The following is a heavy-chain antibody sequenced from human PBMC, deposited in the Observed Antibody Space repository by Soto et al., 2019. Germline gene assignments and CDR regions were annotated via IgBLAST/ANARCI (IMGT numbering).Heavy chain of an antibody. CDR2: ISSSSSYI. CDR3: ARATVAVAGEIDY. J-gene: IGHJ4*02. V-gene: IGHV3-21*01. D-gene: IGHD6-19*01. Sequence: EVQLVESGGGLVKPGGSLRLSCAASGFTFSSYSMNWVRQAPGKGLEWVSSISSSSSYIYYADSVKGRFTISRDNAKNSLYLQMNSLRAEDTAVYYCARATVAVAGEIDYWGQGTLVTVSS. CDR1: GFTFSSYS.